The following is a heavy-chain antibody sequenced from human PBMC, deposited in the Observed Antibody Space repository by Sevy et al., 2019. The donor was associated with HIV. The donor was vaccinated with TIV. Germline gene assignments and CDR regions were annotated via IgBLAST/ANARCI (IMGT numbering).Heavy chain of an antibody. CDR1: GFTFSSYA. CDR3: AKEGYYDYVWGSYRHYYFGY. CDR2: ISGSGGST. J-gene: IGHJ4*02. D-gene: IGHD3-16*02. Sequence: GGSLRLSCAASGFTFSSYAMSWVRQAPGKGLEWVSAISGSGGSTYYADSVKGRFTISRDNSKNTLYLQMNSLRAEDTAVYYCAKEGYYDYVWGSYRHYYFGYWGQGTLVTVSS. V-gene: IGHV3-23*01.